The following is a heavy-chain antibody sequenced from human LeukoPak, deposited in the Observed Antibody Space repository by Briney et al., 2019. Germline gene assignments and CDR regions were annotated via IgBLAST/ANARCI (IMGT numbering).Heavy chain of an antibody. CDR3: AKDSMVVTPGWFDP. Sequence: GGSLRLSCAASGLTFSSYAMSWVRQAPGKGLEWVSAISGSGGSTYYADSVKGRFTISRDNSKNTVYLQMNSLRAEDTAVYYCAKDSMVVTPGWFDPWGQGTLVTVSS. CDR2: ISGSGGST. J-gene: IGHJ5*02. CDR1: GLTFSSYA. D-gene: IGHD4-23*01. V-gene: IGHV3-23*01.